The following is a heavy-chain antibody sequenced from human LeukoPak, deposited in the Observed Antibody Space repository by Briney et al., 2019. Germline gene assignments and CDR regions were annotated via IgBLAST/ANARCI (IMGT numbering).Heavy chain of an antibody. CDR1: GFTFRSYW. D-gene: IGHD2-8*01. CDR2: INSDGSST. J-gene: IGHJ3*02. Sequence: GGSLRLSCAASGFTFRSYWMHWVRQAPGKGLVWVSRINSDGSSTSYADSVKGRFTISRDNAKNTLYLQMNSLRAEDTAVYYCARVQGHPPNGLDIWGQGTMVTVSS. V-gene: IGHV3-74*01. CDR3: ARVQGHPPNGLDI.